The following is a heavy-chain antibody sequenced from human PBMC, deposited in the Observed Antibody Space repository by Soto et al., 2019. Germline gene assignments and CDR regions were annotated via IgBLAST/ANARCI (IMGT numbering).Heavy chain of an antibody. D-gene: IGHD1-26*01. CDR3: ARDRCYSGSYYDACDI. J-gene: IGHJ3*02. Sequence: GGSLRLSCAASGFTVSSNYMSWVRQAPGKGLEWVSVIYSGGSTYYAESVKGRFTISRHNSKNTLYLQMNSLRAEDTAVYYCARDRCYSGSYYDACDIWGQGTMVTVS. CDR1: GFTVSSNY. V-gene: IGHV3-66*01. CDR2: IYSGGST.